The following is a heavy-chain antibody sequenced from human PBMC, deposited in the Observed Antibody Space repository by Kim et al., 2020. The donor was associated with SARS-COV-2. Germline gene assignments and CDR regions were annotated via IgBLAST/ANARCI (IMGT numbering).Heavy chain of an antibody. CDR1: GFTFSTYW. V-gene: IGHV3-7*01. D-gene: IGHD4-17*01. CDR3: ARTHYGDYV. Sequence: GGSLRLSCAASGFTFSTYWMTWVRQAPGKGLEWVANINQGGTEKYYVDSVKGRFTISRDNAKKSLFLDVNSLRVEDTAVYYCARTHYGDYVWGQGTLVTVSS. J-gene: IGHJ4*02. CDR2: INQGGTEK.